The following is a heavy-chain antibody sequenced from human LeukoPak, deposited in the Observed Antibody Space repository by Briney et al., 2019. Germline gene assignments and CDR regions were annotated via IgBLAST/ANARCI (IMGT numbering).Heavy chain of an antibody. J-gene: IGHJ3*02. Sequence: PSETLSLTCSVSGGAISSYYWSWVRQPPGKGLEWIGYMFYSGSTNSNPSLKSRLTISVDTSKNQFSLELSSVTAADTAVYYCARGGLMVHAHDAFDIWGQGTMVTVSS. CDR1: GGAISSYY. CDR2: MFYSGST. D-gene: IGHD2-8*01. CDR3: ARGGLMVHAHDAFDI. V-gene: IGHV4-59*08.